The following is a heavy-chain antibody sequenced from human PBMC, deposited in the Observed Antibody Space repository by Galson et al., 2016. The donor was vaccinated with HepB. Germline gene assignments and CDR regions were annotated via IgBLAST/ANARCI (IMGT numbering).Heavy chain of an antibody. CDR1: GFTFSSYS. J-gene: IGHJ4*02. D-gene: IGHD4/OR15-4a*01. CDR2: ITGRSETI. CDR3: ARTYGD. V-gene: IGHV3-48*02. Sequence: SLRLSCAASGFTFSSYSMNWVRQAPGKGLQWVSYITGRSETIYYADSVKGRFTISRDNAKNSLYLQMSSLIDEDTAVYYCARTYGDWGQGTLVTVSS.